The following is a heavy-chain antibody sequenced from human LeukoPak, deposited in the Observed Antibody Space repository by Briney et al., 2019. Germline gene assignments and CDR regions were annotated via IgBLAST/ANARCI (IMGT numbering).Heavy chain of an antibody. D-gene: IGHD2-2*01. V-gene: IGHV1-2*02. CDR1: GYTFTGYY. CDR2: INPNSGGT. J-gene: IGHJ4*02. CDR3: ARGSGCSSTSCYVGSDFDY. Sequence: ASVKVSCKASGYTFTGYYMHWVRQAPGQGLEWMGWINPNSGGTNYAQKFQGGVTMTRDTSISTAYMELSRLRSDDTAVYYCARGSGCSSTSCYVGSDFDYWGQGTLVTVSS.